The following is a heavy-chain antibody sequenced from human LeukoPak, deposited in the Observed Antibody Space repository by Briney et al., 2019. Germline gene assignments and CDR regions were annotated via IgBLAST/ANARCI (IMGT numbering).Heavy chain of an antibody. CDR2: ISNSSSSI. Sequence: GGSLRLSCAASEFAFSTYNMNWVRQAPGKGLEWVSSISNSSSSIYYADSVKGRFTISRDNAKNSLYLHMHSLRDEDTAVYFCARDGKSYARFLESAHYYYYHAMDVWGQGTTVTVSS. CDR3: ARDGKSYARFLESAHYYYYHAMDV. CDR1: EFAFSTYN. J-gene: IGHJ6*02. V-gene: IGHV3-48*02. D-gene: IGHD3-3*01.